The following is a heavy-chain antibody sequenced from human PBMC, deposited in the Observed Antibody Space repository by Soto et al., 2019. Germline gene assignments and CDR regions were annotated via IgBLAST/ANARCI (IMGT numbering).Heavy chain of an antibody. CDR1: GYTFINYY. CDR3: ARDVNTVRYYDSSGYLNWFDP. CDR2: INPSGVGT. D-gene: IGHD3-22*01. J-gene: IGHJ5*02. V-gene: IGHV1-46*03. Sequence: ASVKVSCKASGYTFINYYMHWVRQAPGQGLEWMGIINPSGVGTSYAQKFQGRVTLTSDTSTSTVYMELSSLRSEDTAVYYCARDVNTVRYYDSSGYLNWFDPWGQGTLVTVSS.